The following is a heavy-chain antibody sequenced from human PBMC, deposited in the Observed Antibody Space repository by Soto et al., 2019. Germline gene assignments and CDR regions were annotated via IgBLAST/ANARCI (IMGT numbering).Heavy chain of an antibody. J-gene: IGHJ1*01. V-gene: IGHV3-30*03. Sequence: QVQLVESGGGVVQPGRSLRLSCAASGFTFSSYGMHWVRQAPGKGLEWVAVISYDGSNKYYADSVKGRFTISRDNSKNTLYLQMNSLRAEDTAVYYCARDKAVAGPLMPKYFQHWGQGTLVTVSS. CDR2: ISYDGSNK. CDR1: GFTFSSYG. D-gene: IGHD6-19*01. CDR3: ARDKAVAGPLMPKYFQH.